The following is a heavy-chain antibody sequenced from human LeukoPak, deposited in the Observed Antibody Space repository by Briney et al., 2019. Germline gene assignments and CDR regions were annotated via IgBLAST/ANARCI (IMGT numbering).Heavy chain of an antibody. CDR2: ISAYNGNT. CDR3: ARDTPIQFSSSSHYYYGMDV. CDR1: GYTFTSYG. V-gene: IGHV1-18*01. D-gene: IGHD6-6*01. J-gene: IGHJ6*02. Sequence: GASVKVSCKASGYTFTSYGISWVRQAPGQGLEWMGWISAYNGNTNYAQKLQGRVTMTTDTSTSTAYMELRSLRSDGTAVYYCARDTPIQFSSSSHYYYGMDVWGQGTTVTVSS.